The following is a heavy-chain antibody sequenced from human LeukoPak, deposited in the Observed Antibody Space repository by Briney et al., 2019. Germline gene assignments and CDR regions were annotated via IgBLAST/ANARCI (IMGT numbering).Heavy chain of an antibody. D-gene: IGHD2-2*01. Sequence: PSETLSLTCSVSGGSISSYYWTWIGQPAGKGVEGMGRIYSTGSSNYNPSLKRRGSISVDTYKNQITLKLSAVSAADPAVYYCARECSSTTCPYNNMDVWGQGTTVTVSS. V-gene: IGHV4-4*07. CDR3: ARECSSTTCPYNNMDV. J-gene: IGHJ6*02. CDR1: GGSISSYY. CDR2: IYSTGSS.